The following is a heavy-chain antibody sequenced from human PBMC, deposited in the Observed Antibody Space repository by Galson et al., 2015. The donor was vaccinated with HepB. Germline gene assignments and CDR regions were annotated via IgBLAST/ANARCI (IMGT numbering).Heavy chain of an antibody. J-gene: IGHJ5*02. Sequence: VKPTQTLKLTCTFSGFSLSTSGVGVGWIRQPPGKALEWLALIYWNDDKRYSPSLKSRLTITKDTSKNQVVFTMTNMDPVDTATYYCAHRGGYCSSTSCYDSGWFDPWGQGTLVTVSS. D-gene: IGHD2-2*01. CDR2: IYWNDDK. CDR3: AHRGGYCSSTSCYDSGWFDP. V-gene: IGHV2-5*01. CDR1: GFSLSTSGVG.